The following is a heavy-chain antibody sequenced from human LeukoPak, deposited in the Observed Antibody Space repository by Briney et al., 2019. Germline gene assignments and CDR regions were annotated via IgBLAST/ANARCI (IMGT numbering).Heavy chain of an antibody. CDR3: ARDGAVAHDAFDI. CDR2: IIPIFGTA. V-gene: IGHV1-69*06. J-gene: IGHJ3*02. CDR1: GGTFSSYA. D-gene: IGHD6-19*01. Sequence: ASVKVSCKASGGTFSSYAISWVRQAPGQGLEWMGGIIPIFGTANYAQKFQGRVTITADKSTSTAYMELSSLRSEDTAVYYCARDGAVAHDAFDIWGQGTMVTVSS.